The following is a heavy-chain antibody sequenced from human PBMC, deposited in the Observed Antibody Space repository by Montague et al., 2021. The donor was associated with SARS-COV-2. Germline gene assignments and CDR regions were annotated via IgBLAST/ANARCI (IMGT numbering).Heavy chain of an antibody. Sequence: SETLSLTCAIYDGSLSNYYWNWIRQPPGRELECIGEINRGGKTNYNPSLQARVTISVDTYKNQFSLKLNSVTAADTAIYYCARVRDYFTSGNSNLGWYLDPWGRGTPVSVSS. V-gene: IGHV4-34*01. CDR2: INRGGKT. CDR3: ARVRDYFTSGNSNLGWYLDP. D-gene: IGHD3-10*01. CDR1: DGSLSNYY. J-gene: IGHJ2*01.